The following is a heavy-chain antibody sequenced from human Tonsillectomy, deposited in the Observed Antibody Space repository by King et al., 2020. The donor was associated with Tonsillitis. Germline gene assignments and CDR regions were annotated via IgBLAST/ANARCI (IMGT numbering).Heavy chain of an antibody. CDR3: ARVRSFSMGIDWYCVL. D-gene: IGHD2-21*01. CDR1: GGSISTYY. CDR2: IYYSGST. V-gene: IGHV4-59*01. Sequence: QLQESGPGLVKPSETLSLTCTVSGGSISTYYYSWIRQPPGKGLEWIGNIYYSGSTNYNPSLKSRVTISVDTSKNQFSLNLNSVTAADTAMYYCARVRSFSMGIDWYCVLWGRGTRVTVPS. J-gene: IGHJ2*01.